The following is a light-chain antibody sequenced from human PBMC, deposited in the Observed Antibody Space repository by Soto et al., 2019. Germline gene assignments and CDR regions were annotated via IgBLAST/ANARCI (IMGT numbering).Light chain of an antibody. J-gene: IGKJ5*01. V-gene: IGKV3-15*01. CDR3: QQRSIPIT. CDR1: QSVSSN. CDR2: GAS. Sequence: EIVMTQSPATLSVSPGERAALSCRASQSVSSNLAWYQQKPGQAPRLLIYGASTRATGIPARFSGSGSGTEFTLTISSLQSEDFAVYYCQQRSIPITFGQGTRLEIK.